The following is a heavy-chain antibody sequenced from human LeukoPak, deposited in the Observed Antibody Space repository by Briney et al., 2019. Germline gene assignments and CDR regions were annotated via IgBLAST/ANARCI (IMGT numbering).Heavy chain of an antibody. J-gene: IGHJ6*02. CDR2: INAGHGET. V-gene: IGHV1-3*01. D-gene: IGHD6-6*01. CDR3: ARGGRTTSSSSVSGYYYYGMDV. Sequence: ASVKVSCKASGYTFTSYAMHWVRQAPGQRLEGMGWINAGHGETKYSQKFQGRGTITRDTSASTAYMELNSHRSEDTAVSYGARGGRTTSSSSVSGYYYYGMDVWGQGPTVTVSS. CDR1: GYTFTSYA.